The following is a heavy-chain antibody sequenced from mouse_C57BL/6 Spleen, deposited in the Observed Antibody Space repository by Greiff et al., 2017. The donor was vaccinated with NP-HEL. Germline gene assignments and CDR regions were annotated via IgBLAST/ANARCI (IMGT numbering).Heavy chain of an antibody. CDR3: ARYPYYYGSSYGYFDV. Sequence: VQLKESGPGLVAPSQSLSITCTVSGFSLTSYAISWVRQPPGKGLEWLGVIWTGGGTNYNSALNSRLSISKDNSKSQVFLKMNSLQTDDTARYYCARYPYYYGSSYGYFDVWGTGTTVTVSS. D-gene: IGHD1-1*01. CDR1: GFSLTSYA. J-gene: IGHJ1*03. CDR2: IWTGGGT. V-gene: IGHV2-9-1*01.